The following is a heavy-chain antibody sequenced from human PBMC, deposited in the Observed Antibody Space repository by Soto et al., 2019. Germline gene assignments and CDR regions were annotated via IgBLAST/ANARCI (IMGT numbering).Heavy chain of an antibody. D-gene: IGHD3-22*01. J-gene: IGHJ3*02. CDR1: GYTFTSYY. CDR3: ARCGSGYCDAFDI. V-gene: IGHV1-18*04. CDR2: ISAYNGNT. Sequence: ASVKVSCKSSGYTFTSYYIHWVRQAPGQGLEWMGWISAYNGNTNYAQKLQGRVTMTTDTSTSTAYMELRSLRSDDTAVYYCARCGSGYCDAFDIWGQGTMVTVSS.